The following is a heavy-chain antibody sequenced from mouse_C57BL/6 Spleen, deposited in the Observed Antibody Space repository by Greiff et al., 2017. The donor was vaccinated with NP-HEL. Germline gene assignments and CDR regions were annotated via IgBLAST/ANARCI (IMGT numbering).Heavy chain of an antibody. CDR1: GYTFTDYN. J-gene: IGHJ2*01. V-gene: IGHV1-22*01. Sequence: VQLKESGPELVKPGASVKMSCKASGYTFTDYNMHWVKQSHGKSLEWIGYINPNNGGTSYNQKFKGKATLTVNKSSSTAYMELRSLTSEDSAVYYCARWGSNPYYFDYWGQGTTLTVSS. D-gene: IGHD2-5*01. CDR3: ARWGSNPYYFDY. CDR2: INPNNGGT.